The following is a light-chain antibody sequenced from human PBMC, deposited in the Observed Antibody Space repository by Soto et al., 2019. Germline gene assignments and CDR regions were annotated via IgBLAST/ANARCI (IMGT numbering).Light chain of an antibody. Sequence: DIQMTQAPSTLSASVGDRVTITCRASQSISSWLAWYQQKPGKAPKLLIYKASSLESGVPSRFSGSGSGTEFTLTISSLQPDEFATYYCQQYNSYSPWTFGQGTKVDIK. J-gene: IGKJ1*01. CDR1: QSISSW. CDR2: KAS. CDR3: QQYNSYSPWT. V-gene: IGKV1-5*03.